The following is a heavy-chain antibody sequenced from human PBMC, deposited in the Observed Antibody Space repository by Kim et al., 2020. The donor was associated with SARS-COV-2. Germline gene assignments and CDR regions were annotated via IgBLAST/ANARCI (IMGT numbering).Heavy chain of an antibody. V-gene: IGHV3-30*04. Sequence: GGSLRLSCATSGVYVIHWVRQAPGKGLEWVAAMSFDGFSKYFADSVMGRFTISRDSSKNMVWLQLNSLRDEDSAVYYCATEGGTSGRCGYFDYWSQGTLV. CDR3: ATEGGTSGRCGYFDY. J-gene: IGHJ4*02. CDR1: GVYV. CDR2: MSFDGFSK. D-gene: IGHD6-19*01.